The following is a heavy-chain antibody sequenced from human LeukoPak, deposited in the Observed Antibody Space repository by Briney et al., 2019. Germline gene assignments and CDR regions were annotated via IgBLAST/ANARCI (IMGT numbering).Heavy chain of an antibody. D-gene: IGHD2-15*01. J-gene: IGHJ4*02. Sequence: GGSLRFSCAAFGFSYSNYEMNWVRQAPGKGLEWVSYVSSSGSTTYYADSVKGRFTISRDNAKNSLDLQMNSLRVEDTPVYYFVRECGVCSGGTCYPFYFDYWGQGILVTVSA. CDR3: VRECGVCSGGTCYPFYFDY. CDR2: VSSSGSTT. CDR1: GFSYSNYE. V-gene: IGHV3-48*03.